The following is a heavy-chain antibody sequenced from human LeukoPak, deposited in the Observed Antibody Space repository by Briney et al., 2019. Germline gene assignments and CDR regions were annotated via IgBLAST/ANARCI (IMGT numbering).Heavy chain of an antibody. D-gene: IGHD2-15*01. V-gene: IGHV1-2*06. CDR1: GYTFTNYY. CDR3: AITYSNNAFDV. J-gene: IGHJ3*01. CDR2: INPNTGGA. Sequence: ASMKVSCKPSGYTFTNYYIHWLRQAPGQGLEWMGRINPNTGGANYAQNFQGRVTMTRDTSTSTAYMDLRRLTSDDTAIYYCAITYSNNAFDVWGQGTVVTVSS.